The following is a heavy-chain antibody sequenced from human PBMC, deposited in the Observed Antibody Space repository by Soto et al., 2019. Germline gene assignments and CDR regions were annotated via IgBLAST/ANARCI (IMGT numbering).Heavy chain of an antibody. CDR1: GGSISSYY. CDR2: VHHSWGS. D-gene: IGHD3-10*01. Sequence: SETLSLTCTVSGGSISSYYWIWFRQSPGKRMEWIGYVHHSWGSSYNPSLQSRVAISLDTSKSQFSLKVTSVTATDTAVYYCARQGFGPLHGLVDVWGQGTTVTVSS. CDR3: ARQGFGPLHGLVDV. V-gene: IGHV4-59*08. J-gene: IGHJ6*02.